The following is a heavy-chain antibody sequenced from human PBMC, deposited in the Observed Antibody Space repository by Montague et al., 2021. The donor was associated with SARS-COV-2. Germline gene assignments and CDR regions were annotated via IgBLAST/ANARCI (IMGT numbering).Heavy chain of an antibody. Sequence: SETLSLTCTVSGATISSDYWSWIRQSPGKGLEWIGYMSYSGSATXNPSLESRVAISRDTSKNQFSLTLIPVTAADTAIYYCARTSDPSNFDSTGYYGAFDVWGQGTTVIVSS. V-gene: IGHV4-59*01. CDR2: MSYSGSA. CDR3: ARTSDPSNFDSTGYYGAFDV. J-gene: IGHJ3*01. D-gene: IGHD3-22*01. CDR1: GATISSDY.